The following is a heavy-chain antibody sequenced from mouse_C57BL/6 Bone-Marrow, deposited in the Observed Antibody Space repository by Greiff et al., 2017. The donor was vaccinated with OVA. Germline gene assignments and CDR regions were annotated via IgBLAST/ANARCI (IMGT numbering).Heavy chain of an antibody. CDR2: INPSSGYT. D-gene: IGHD1-1*01. CDR3: ATYYYGDY. Sequence: QVQLQQSGAELAKPGASVKLSCKASGYTFTSYWMHWVKQRPGQGLEWIGYINPSSGYTKYNQKFKDKVTLTADKSSSTAYMQLSSLTYEDSAVYYCATYYYGDYWGQGTSVTVSS. J-gene: IGHJ4*01. V-gene: IGHV1-7*01. CDR1: GYTFTSYW.